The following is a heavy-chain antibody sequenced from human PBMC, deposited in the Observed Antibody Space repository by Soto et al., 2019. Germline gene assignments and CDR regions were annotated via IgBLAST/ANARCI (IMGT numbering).Heavy chain of an antibody. J-gene: IGHJ6*02. CDR2: INPNCGGT. D-gene: IGHD1-26*01. V-gene: IGHV1-2*02. Sequence: QVQLVQSGAEVKKPGASVKVSCKAYGYSFTGYYIHWVRQAPGQGLEGRGWINPNCGGTNYAQKFQGRVTSTRDTSVSTACMELSRLGSDDTAVYCCAKGAGYYYYYGMDVWGQGTTVTVSS. CDR1: GYSFTGYY. CDR3: AKGAGYYYYYGMDV.